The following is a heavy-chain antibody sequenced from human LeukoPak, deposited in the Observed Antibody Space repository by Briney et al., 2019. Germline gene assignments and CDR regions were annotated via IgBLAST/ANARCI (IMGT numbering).Heavy chain of an antibody. CDR1: GFTFSSYE. J-gene: IGHJ6*04. CDR2: ISSSGSTI. CDR3: ARDYGSGSSSYYYYGMDV. D-gene: IGHD3-10*01. V-gene: IGHV3-48*03. Sequence: GGSLRLSCAASGFTFSSYEMNWVRQAPGKGLEWVSYISSSGSTIYYADSVKGRFTISRDNAKNSLYLQMNSLRAEDTAVYYCARDYGSGSSSYYYYGMDVWGKGTTVTVSS.